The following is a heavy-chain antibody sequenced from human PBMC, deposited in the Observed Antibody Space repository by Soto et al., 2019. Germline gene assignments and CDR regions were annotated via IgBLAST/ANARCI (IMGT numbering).Heavy chain of an antibody. CDR2: ISAYNGNT. Sequence: ASVKVSCKASGYTFTSYGISWVRQAPGQGLEWMGWISAYNGNTNYAQKLQGRVTMTTDTSTSTAYMELRSLRSDDTAVYYCARGAIMITFGGVIVSYNWFDPWGQGTLVTVSS. V-gene: IGHV1-18*01. D-gene: IGHD3-16*02. CDR1: GYTFTSYG. J-gene: IGHJ5*02. CDR3: ARGAIMITFGGVIVSYNWFDP.